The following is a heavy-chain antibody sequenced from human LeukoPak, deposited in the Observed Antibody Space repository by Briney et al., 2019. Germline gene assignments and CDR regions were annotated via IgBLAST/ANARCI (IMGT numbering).Heavy chain of an antibody. J-gene: IGHJ4*02. Sequence: GGSLRLSCAASGFTFSSYWMSWVRQAPGKGLEWVANIKQDGTETYYVDSVRGRFTISRDNAKNSLYLQMNSLRGEDTAVYYCASYSSAWYYGYWGQGTLVTVSS. D-gene: IGHD6-19*01. V-gene: IGHV3-7*01. CDR1: GFTFSSYW. CDR3: ASYSSAWYYGY. CDR2: IKQDGTET.